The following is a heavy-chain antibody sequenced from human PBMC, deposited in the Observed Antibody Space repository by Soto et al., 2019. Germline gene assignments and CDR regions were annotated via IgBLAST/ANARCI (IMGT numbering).Heavy chain of an antibody. CDR1: GYTLTELS. V-gene: IGHV1-24*01. CDR3: AGLVSSSWDGNWFDP. Sequence: QVQLVQSGAEVKKPGASVKVSCKVSGYTLTELSMHWVRQAPGKGLEWMGGFDPEDGETIYAQKFQGRVTMTEDTYTYPAYMELSSLRPEDTAVYYCAGLVSSSWDGNWFDPWGQGTLVTVSS. J-gene: IGHJ5*02. D-gene: IGHD6-13*01. CDR2: FDPEDGET.